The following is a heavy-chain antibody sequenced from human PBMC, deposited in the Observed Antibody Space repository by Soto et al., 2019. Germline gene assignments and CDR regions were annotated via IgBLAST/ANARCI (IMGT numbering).Heavy chain of an antibody. CDR1: GFTFSSYA. Sequence: GGSLRLSCAASGFTFSSYAMHWVRQAPGKGLEWVAVISYDGSNKYYADSVKGRFTISRDNSKNTLYLQMNSLRAEDTAVYYCAREWAPGWDSSSSGGFDYWGQGTLVTVSS. V-gene: IGHV3-30-3*01. CDR3: AREWAPGWDSSSSGGFDY. CDR2: ISYDGSNK. D-gene: IGHD6-6*01. J-gene: IGHJ4*02.